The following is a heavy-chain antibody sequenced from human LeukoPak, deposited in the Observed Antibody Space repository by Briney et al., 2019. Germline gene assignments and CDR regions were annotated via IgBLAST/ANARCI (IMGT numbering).Heavy chain of an antibody. CDR2: ISSSSSYI. CDR3: AGVPTYSSSWNAFDI. CDR1: GFTFSSYS. J-gene: IGHJ3*02. Sequence: GGSLRLSCAASGFTFSSYSMNWVRQAPGKGLEWVSSISSSSSYIYYADSVKGRFTISRDNAKNSLYLQMNSLRAEDTAVYYCAGVPTYSSSWNAFDIWGQGTMVTVSS. D-gene: IGHD6-13*01. V-gene: IGHV3-21*01.